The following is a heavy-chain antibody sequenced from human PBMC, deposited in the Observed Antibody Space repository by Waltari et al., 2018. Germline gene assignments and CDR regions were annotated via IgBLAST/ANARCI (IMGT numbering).Heavy chain of an antibody. CDR1: GYSISSGYY. V-gene: IGHV4-38-2*01. CDR2: IYHSGAT. CDR3: ASLDYYDSSGYYYPFDY. D-gene: IGHD3-22*01. J-gene: IGHJ4*02. Sequence: QVQLQESGPGLVKPSETLSLTCAVSGYSISSGYYWGWIRQPPGKGLEWIGSIYHSGATYYNPSLRSRVTRSVDTSKNQLSLKLSSVTAADTAVYYCASLDYYDSSGYYYPFDYWGQGTLVTVSS.